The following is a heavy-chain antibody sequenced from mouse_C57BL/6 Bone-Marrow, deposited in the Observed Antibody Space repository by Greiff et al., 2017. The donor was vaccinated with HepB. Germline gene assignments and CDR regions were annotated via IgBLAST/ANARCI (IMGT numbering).Heavy chain of an antibody. Sequence: EVKLMESGGGLVQPGGSMKLSCAASGFTFSDAWMDWVRQSPEKGLEWVAEIRNKANNHATYYAESVKGRFTISRDDSKSSVYLQMNSLRAEDTGIYYCTRVPVIYYGKRAMDYWGQGTSVTVSS. CDR2: IRNKANNHAT. CDR3: TRVPVIYYGKRAMDY. CDR1: GFTFSDAW. J-gene: IGHJ4*01. D-gene: IGHD2-1*01. V-gene: IGHV6-6*01.